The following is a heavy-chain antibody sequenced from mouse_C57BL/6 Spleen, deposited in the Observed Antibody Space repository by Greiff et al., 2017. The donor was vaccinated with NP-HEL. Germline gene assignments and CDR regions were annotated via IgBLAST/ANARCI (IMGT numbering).Heavy chain of an antibody. CDR2: IDPSDSYT. CDR1: GYTFTSYW. CDR3: ARRGVWYCDV. J-gene: IGHJ1*03. Sequence: QVQLQQPGAELVKPGASVKLSCKASGYTFTSYWMQWVKQRPGQGLEWIGEIDPSDSYTNYTPKFKGKATLTVDTSSSTAYMQLSSLTSEDTAVYYCARRGVWYCDVWGTGTTLTVSS. V-gene: IGHV1-50*01.